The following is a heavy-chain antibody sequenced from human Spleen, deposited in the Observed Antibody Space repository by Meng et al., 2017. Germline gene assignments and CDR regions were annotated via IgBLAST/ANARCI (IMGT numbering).Heavy chain of an antibody. J-gene: IGHJ4*02. Sequence: GESLKISCAASGFTFSSYAMSWVRQAPGKGLEWVSGISGRSGATYYADSVEGRFTISRDNAKNTVFLQINSLRVEDTAVYYCARSPIDKYDLSALPLNYWGQGTLVTVSS. CDR3: ARSPIDKYDLSALPLNY. CDR2: ISGRSGAT. D-gene: IGHD3-16*01. V-gene: IGHV3-23*01. CDR1: GFTFSSYA.